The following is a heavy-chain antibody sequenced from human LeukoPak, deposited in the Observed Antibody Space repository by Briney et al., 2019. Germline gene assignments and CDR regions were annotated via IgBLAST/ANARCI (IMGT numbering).Heavy chain of an antibody. CDR2: IKQDGSEK. CDR1: GFTFSSYW. CDR3: ATYTHWVAGDV. V-gene: IGHV3-7*01. Sequence: GGSLRLSCAASGFTFSSYWMSWVRQAPGKGLELVANIKQDGSEKYYVDSVKGRFTISRDNARKSLYLQMSSLRAEDTAVYYCATYTHWVAGDVWGQGTTVTVPS. J-gene: IGHJ6*02. D-gene: IGHD3-16*01.